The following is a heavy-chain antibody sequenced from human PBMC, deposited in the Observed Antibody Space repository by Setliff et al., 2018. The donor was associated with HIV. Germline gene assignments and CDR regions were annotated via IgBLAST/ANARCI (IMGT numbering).Heavy chain of an antibody. CDR1: GVSISSYY. V-gene: IGHV4-59*01. J-gene: IGHJ4*02. D-gene: IGHD7-27*01. CDR3: ARGSTVWAFAH. Sequence: PSETLSLTCNVSGVSISSYYWSWVRQPPGKGLEYIGYIYSNGGTNYNPSLKSRVTISVDTSKNQFSLQLSSVTAADTAVYYCARGSTVWAFAHWGQGALVTSPQ. CDR2: IYSNGGT.